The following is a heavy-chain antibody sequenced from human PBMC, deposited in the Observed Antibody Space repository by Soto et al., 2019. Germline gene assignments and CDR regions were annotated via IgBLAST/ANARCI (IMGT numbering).Heavy chain of an antibody. J-gene: IGHJ4*02. CDR1: GFTLTNEN. CDR2: ISSRSTFI. CDR3: ARGLRDFDWRLPFGY. V-gene: IGHV3-21*06. D-gene: IGHD3-9*01. Sequence: GGSLRLSCTVLGFTLTNENMNWVRQAPGKGLEWVSSISSRSTFINYADSVKGRFTISRDNDKGLVYLQMNSQRAEDTAVYYCARGLRDFDWRLPFGYWGQGTLVTVSS.